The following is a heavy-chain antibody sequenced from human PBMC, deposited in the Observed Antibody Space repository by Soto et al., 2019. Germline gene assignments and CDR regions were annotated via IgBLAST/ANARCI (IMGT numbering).Heavy chain of an antibody. CDR2: IFWDDDK. D-gene: IGHD5-18*01. CDR3: PHLPWKQLWPRAPVVY. CDR1: GFSLSTSGVG. Sequence: GSGPTLVNPTQTLTLTCTFSGFSLSTSGVGVGWIRQPPGKALEWLGIIFWDDDKRYRPSLKSRVTITKDTYKNQLVLTMNNMEPLDTPTYYCPHLPWKQLWPRAPVVYWGQGTPFTVSS. J-gene: IGHJ4*02. V-gene: IGHV2-5*02.